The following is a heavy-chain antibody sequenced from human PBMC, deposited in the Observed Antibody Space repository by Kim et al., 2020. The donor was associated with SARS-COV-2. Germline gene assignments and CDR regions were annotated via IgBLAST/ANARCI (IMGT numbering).Heavy chain of an antibody. CDR1: GFTFTYYA. CDR3: AKTWEYQLPVTWGFDY. CDR2: LSGSGAAT. Sequence: GGSLRLSCAASGFTFTYYALNWVRQAPGKGLEWVSSLSGSGAATYYADYVKGRFTISRDNSKNILYLQINSLRAEDTAVYYCAKTWEYQLPVTWGFDYWGQGTLVTVSS. V-gene: IGHV3-23*01. D-gene: IGHD2-2*01. J-gene: IGHJ4*02.